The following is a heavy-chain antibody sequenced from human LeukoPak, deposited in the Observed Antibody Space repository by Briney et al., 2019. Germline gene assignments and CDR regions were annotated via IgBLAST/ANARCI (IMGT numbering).Heavy chain of an antibody. CDR2: IKHDGSDK. D-gene: IGHD5-18*01. CDR1: GFTFTTYW. V-gene: IGHV3-7*01. CDR3: ARDRWGYSYGGD. J-gene: IGHJ4*02. Sequence: GGSLRLSCAASGFTFTTYWMSWVRQAPGKGLEWVANIKHDGSDKYYVDSVKGRFTISRDNAKNLLYLQLNSLRAEDTAVYYCARDRWGYSYGGDWGQGTLVTVSS.